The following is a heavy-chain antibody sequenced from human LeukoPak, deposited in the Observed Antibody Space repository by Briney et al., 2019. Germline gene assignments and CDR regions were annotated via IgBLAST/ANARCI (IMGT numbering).Heavy chain of an antibody. CDR1: GYTFTNFG. V-gene: IGHV1-18*01. J-gene: IGHJ3*02. CDR3: ARNYYDSSGEAPFDI. CDR2: ISAYNDNT. Sequence: ASVKVSFKASGYTFTNFGITWVRRAPGQGVEWMGWISAYNDNTNYAQKLQGRVTMTTDTSTSTAYMELRSLRSDDTAVYYCARNYYDSSGEAPFDIWGRGTMVTVSS. D-gene: IGHD3-22*01.